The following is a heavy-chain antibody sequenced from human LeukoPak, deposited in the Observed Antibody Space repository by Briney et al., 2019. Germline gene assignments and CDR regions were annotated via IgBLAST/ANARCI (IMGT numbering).Heavy chain of an antibody. Sequence: SETLSLTCTVSGGSISSGAFYNNRIRQRPGKGLEWIGYIYYTGITSYNPSLKSRATMSVDTSMNQVSLKLSSLTAADTAVYYCARYRGDGPGTFDIWGQGTMVTVSS. J-gene: IGHJ3*02. D-gene: IGHD3-10*01. CDR1: GGSISSGAFY. V-gene: IGHV4-31*03. CDR3: ARYRGDGPGTFDI. CDR2: IYYTGIT.